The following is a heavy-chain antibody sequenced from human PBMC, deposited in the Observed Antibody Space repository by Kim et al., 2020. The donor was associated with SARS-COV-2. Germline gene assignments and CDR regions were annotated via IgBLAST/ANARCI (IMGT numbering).Heavy chain of an antibody. D-gene: IGHD2-8*01. CDR3: ARDSSYGFDI. J-gene: IGHJ3*02. Sequence: GGSLRLSCAASGFMFKNDPMNWVCQAPGKGLEWLSNIRDGGADTFYADSVKGRFTISRDNAKNFLYLQMNSLRDEDTAVYYCARDSSYGFDIWGRGTMVTVSS. CDR1: GFMFKNDP. V-gene: IGHV3-48*02. CDR2: IRDGGADT.